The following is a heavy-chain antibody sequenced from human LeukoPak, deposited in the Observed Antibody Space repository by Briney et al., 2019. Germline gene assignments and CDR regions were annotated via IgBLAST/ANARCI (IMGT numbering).Heavy chain of an antibody. CDR3: ARPSGSYYYDAFDI. D-gene: IGHD1-26*01. Sequence: GGSLRLSCAASGFTFSGYWTHWVRQAPGKGLVWVSRINSDGSSTSYADSVKGRFTISRDNARKTLYLQMNGLRAEDTAVYYCARPSGSYYYDAFDIWGQGTMVTVSS. V-gene: IGHV3-74*01. J-gene: IGHJ3*02. CDR2: INSDGSST. CDR1: GFTFSGYW.